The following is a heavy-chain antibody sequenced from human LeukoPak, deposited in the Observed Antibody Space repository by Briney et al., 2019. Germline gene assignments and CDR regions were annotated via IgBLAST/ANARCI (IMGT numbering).Heavy chain of an antibody. CDR3: TTSYCGGDCYYYEGY. J-gene: IGHJ4*02. CDR2: IKSKTDGGTT. D-gene: IGHD2-21*02. V-gene: IGHV3-15*01. CDR1: GFTFSNAW. Sequence: GGSLRLSCAASGFTFSNAWMSWVRQAPGKGLEWVGRIKSKTDGGTTDYAAPVKGRFTISRDDSESTLFLQMDSLKTEDTAVYYCTTSYCGGDCYYYEGYWGQGTLVTVSS.